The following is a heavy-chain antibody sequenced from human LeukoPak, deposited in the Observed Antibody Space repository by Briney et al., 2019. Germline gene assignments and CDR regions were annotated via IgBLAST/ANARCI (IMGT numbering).Heavy chain of an antibody. Sequence: GGSLRLSCAASGFTFSSYSMNWVRQAPGKGLEWVSSIGSSTTYIYYADSVKGRFTISGDNAKNSLYLQMNSLRAEGTAVYYCARGGSPYYYGSGSYSADYYYYYMDVWGKGTAVTVSS. CDR1: GFTFSSYS. V-gene: IGHV3-21*01. CDR2: IGSSTTYI. J-gene: IGHJ6*03. CDR3: ARGGSPYYYGSGSYSADYYYYYMDV. D-gene: IGHD3-10*01.